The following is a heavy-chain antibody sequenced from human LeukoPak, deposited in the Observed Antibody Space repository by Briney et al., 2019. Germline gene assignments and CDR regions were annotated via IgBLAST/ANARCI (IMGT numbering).Heavy chain of an antibody. Sequence: SEXXSLTCTVSGGSISSYYWSWIRQPAGKGLEWIGRIYTSGSTNYNPSLKSRVTMSVETSKNQFSLKLSSVTAADTAVYYCARSYGDYEMDYFDYWGQGTLVTVSS. CDR3: ARSYGDYEMDYFDY. J-gene: IGHJ4*02. D-gene: IGHD4-17*01. CDR1: GGSISSYY. CDR2: IYTSGST. V-gene: IGHV4-4*07.